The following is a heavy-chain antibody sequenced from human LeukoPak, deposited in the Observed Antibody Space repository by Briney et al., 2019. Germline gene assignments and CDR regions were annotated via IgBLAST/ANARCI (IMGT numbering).Heavy chain of an antibody. CDR2: ISSSGDNT. CDR1: GFTFSSYA. J-gene: IGHJ4*02. Sequence: GESLRLSCAASGFTFSSYAMSWVRQAPGKGLEWVSGISSSGDNTYYADSVKGRFPISRDNSKNTLYQQMNNLRAEDTAIYYCAKDQKWGQWLETYFDYWGQGTLVTVSS. D-gene: IGHD6-19*01. V-gene: IGHV3-23*01. CDR3: AKDQKWGQWLETYFDY.